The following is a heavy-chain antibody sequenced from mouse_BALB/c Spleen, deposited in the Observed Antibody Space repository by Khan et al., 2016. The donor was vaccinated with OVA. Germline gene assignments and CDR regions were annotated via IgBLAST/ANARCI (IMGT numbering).Heavy chain of an antibody. CDR1: GYTFTSYY. V-gene: IGHV1S81*02. D-gene: IGHD2-1*01. CDR3: TRSGDGTFTY. J-gene: IGHJ3*01. Sequence: VQLQESGAELVKPGASVKLSCKASGYTFTSYYMYWVKQRPGQGLEWIGEINPSNGGTTFNEKFKSKATLTVAKSSSTAYMHLSSLTSEDSAVYYCTRSGDGTFTYWGQGTLVTVSA. CDR2: INPSNGGT.